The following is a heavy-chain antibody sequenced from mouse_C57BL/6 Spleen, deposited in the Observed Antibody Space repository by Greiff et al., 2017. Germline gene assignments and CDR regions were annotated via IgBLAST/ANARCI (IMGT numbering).Heavy chain of an antibody. CDR3: ARSYYGNYVEAWFAY. CDR1: GYTFTSYW. D-gene: IGHD2-1*01. J-gene: IGHJ3*01. CDR2: IDPNSGGT. V-gene: IGHV1-72*01. Sequence: QQSCKASGYTFTSYWMHWVKQRPGRGLEWIGRIDPNSGGTKYNEKFKSKATLTVDKPSSTAYMQLSSLTSEDSAVYYCARSYYGNYVEAWFAYWGQGTLVTVSA.